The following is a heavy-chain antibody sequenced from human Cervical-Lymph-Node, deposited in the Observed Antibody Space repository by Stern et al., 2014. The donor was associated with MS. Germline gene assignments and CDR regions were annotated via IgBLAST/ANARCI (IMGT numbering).Heavy chain of an antibody. CDR3: ARDRRHYDTSGGYYFDS. V-gene: IGHV1-69*01. J-gene: IGHJ4*02. CDR1: GGSFSNYA. CDR2: LIPIVGTA. D-gene: IGHD3-22*01. Sequence: QVQLVESGAEVKKPGSSVKVSCTASGGSFSNYAINWVRQAPGQGPEWMGGLIPIVGTANYARKFQGRVTITADESTSTAYMELSSLRSEDTAVYYCARDRRHYDTSGGYYFDSWGQGTLVTVSS.